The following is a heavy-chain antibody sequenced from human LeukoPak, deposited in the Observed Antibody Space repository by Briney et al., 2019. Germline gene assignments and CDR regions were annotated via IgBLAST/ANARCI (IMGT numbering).Heavy chain of an antibody. J-gene: IGHJ5*02. CDR2: IYYSGST. Sequence: SETLSLTCTVSGGSISSHYWSWIRQPPGKGLEWIGYIYYSGSTNYNPSLKSRVTISVDTSKNQFSLKLSSVTAADTAVYYCARGGMTIWFDLWGQGTLVTVSS. CDR3: ARGGMTIWFDL. V-gene: IGHV4-59*11. CDR1: GGSISSHY. D-gene: IGHD4/OR15-4a*01.